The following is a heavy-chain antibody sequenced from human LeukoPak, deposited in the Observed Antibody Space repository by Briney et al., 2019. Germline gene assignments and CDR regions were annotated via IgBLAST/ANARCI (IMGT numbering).Heavy chain of an antibody. CDR1: GGSISSGSYY. V-gene: IGHV4-61*02. J-gene: IGHJ4*02. CDR2: IYTSGST. D-gene: IGHD3-22*01. CDR3: ARHNSGYYSF. Sequence: SQTLSLTCTVSGGSISSGSYYWSWIRQPAGKGREWIGRIYTSGSTNYNPSLKSRVTISVDTSKNQFSLKLSSVTAADTAVYYCARHNSGYYSFWGQGTLVTVSS.